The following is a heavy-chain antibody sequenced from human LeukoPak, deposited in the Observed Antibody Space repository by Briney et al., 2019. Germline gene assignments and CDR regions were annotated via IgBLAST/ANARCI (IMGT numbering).Heavy chain of an antibody. CDR2: INPSGGST. Sequence: ASVKVSCKASGYTFTSYYMHWVRQAPGQGLEGMGIINPSGGSTSYAQKFRGRVTMTRDTSTSTVYMELSSLGSEDTAVYYCARGGSFVLMGGWGQGTLVTVSS. J-gene: IGHJ4*02. D-gene: IGHD2-8*01. CDR3: ARGGSFVLMGG. CDR1: GYTFTSYY. V-gene: IGHV1-46*01.